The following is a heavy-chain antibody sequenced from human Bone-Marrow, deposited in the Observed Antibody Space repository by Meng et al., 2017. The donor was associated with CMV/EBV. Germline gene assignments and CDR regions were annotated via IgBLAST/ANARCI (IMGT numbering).Heavy chain of an antibody. CDR2: INPNSGGT. D-gene: IGHD6-6*01. V-gene: IGHV1-2*02. J-gene: IGHJ6*02. CDR1: GYTFTGYY. Sequence: ASVKVSCKASGYTFTGYYMHWVRQAPGQGLEWMGWINPNSGGTNYVQKFQGRVTMTRDTSISTAYMELSRLRSDDTAVYYCARVLQSIAARDPPPYYYYGMDVWGQGTTVTVSS. CDR3: ARVLQSIAARDPPPYYYYGMDV.